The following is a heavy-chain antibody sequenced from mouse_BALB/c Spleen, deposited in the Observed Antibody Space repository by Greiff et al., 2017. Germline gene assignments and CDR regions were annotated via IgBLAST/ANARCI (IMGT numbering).Heavy chain of an antibody. CDR3: AGGPSGRYYAMDY. D-gene: IGHD3-1*01. Sequence: EVMLVESGGGLVKPGGSLKLSCAASGFTFSSYAMSWVRQSPEKRLEWVAEISSGGSYTYYPDTVTGRFTISRDTAKNTLYLEMSSLRSEDTAMYYCAGGPSGRYYAMDYWGQGTSVTVSS. CDR1: GFTFSSYA. CDR2: ISSGGSYT. J-gene: IGHJ4*01. V-gene: IGHV5-9-4*01.